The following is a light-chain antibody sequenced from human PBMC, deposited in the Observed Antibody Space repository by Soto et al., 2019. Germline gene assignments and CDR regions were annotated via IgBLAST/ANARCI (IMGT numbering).Light chain of an antibody. V-gene: IGLV3-1*01. CDR2: QNT. CDR3: QAWDSSTGVV. CDR1: TLGDKY. J-gene: IGLJ3*02. Sequence: SSELTQPPSVSVSPGQTASITCSGDTLGDKYGCWYQQKPGQSPVLIIYQNTKRPSGIPERFSGSNSGSTATLTISGTQAMDEADYYCQAWDSSTGVVFGGGTKLTVL.